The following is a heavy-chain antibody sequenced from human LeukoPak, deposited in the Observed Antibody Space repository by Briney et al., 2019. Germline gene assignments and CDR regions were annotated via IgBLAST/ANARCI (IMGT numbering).Heavy chain of an antibody. CDR2: ITGNGAGT. V-gene: IGHV3-23*01. CDR1: GFTFRICA. CDR3: AKDRPNFYDSSGHYYRRDGDY. D-gene: IGHD3-22*01. J-gene: IGHJ4*02. Sequence: GGSLRLSCAASGFTFRICAMSWVRQAPGRGLEWVSSITGNGAGTFYTDSVKGRFTISRDNSKNTLFLQMNSLRAEDTAIYYCAKDRPNFYDSSGHYYRRDGDYWGQGTLVTVSS.